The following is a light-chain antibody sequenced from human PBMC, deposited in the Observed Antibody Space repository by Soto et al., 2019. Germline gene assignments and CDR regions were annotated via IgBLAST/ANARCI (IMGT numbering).Light chain of an antibody. CDR2: DVN. CDR1: RSDIGAYNF. CDR3: TSTTSTTMI. V-gene: IGLV2-14*03. J-gene: IGLJ2*01. Sequence: QSALTQPASVSGSPGQSITISCTGTRSDIGAYNFVSWYQQHPGEVPKLILYDVNVRPSGVSNRFSGSKSGNTASLTISGLQAEDEADYYCTSTTSTTMIFGGGTKVTVL.